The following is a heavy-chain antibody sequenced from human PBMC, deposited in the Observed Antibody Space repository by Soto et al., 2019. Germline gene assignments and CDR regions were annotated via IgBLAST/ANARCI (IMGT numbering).Heavy chain of an antibody. V-gene: IGHV3-23*01. D-gene: IGHD2-15*01. CDR3: AILVVVAAPPTDAFDI. CDR1: GFTFSSYA. Sequence: PGGSLRLSCAASGFTFSSYAMSWVRQAPGKGLEWVSAISGSGGSTYYADSVKGRFTISRDNSKNTLYLQMNSLRAEDTAVYYCAILVVVAAPPTDAFDIWGQGTMVTVSS. J-gene: IGHJ3*02. CDR2: ISGSGGST.